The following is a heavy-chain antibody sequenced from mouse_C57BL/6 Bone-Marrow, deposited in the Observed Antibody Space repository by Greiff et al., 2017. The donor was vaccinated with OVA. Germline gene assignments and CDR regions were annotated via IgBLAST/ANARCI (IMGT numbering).Heavy chain of an antibody. D-gene: IGHD2-1*01. CDR1: GYTFTSYW. CDR2: IHPSDSDT. Sequence: QVHVKQPGAELVKPGASVKVSCKASGYTFTSYWMHWVKQRPGQGLEWIGRIHPSDSDTNYNQKFKGKATLTVDKSSSTAYMQLSSLTSEDSAVYYCAIGGNCRAWFAYWGQGTLVTVSA. J-gene: IGHJ3*01. CDR3: AIGGNCRAWFAY. V-gene: IGHV1-74*01.